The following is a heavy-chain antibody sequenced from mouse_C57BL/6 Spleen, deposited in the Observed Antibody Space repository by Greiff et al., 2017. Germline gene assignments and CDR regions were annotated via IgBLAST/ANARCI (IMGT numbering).Heavy chain of an antibody. D-gene: IGHD1-1*01. CDR1: GYSITSGYY. Sequence: EVQLQQSGPGLVKPSQSLSLTCSVTGYSITSGYYWNWIRQVPGNKLEWMGYISNDGSNNYNPSLKNRISITRDTSKNQFFLKLNSVTTEDTATYYCARGYGSSSFAYWGQGTLVTVSA. J-gene: IGHJ3*01. CDR2: ISNDGSN. CDR3: ARGYGSSSFAY. V-gene: IGHV3-6*01.